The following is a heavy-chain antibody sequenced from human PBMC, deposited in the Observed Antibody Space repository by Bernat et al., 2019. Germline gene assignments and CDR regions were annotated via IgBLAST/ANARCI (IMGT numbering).Heavy chain of an antibody. V-gene: IGHV3-30-3*01. Sequence: QVQLVESGGGVVQPGRSLRLSCAASGFTFSSYAMHWVRQAPVKGLEWVAVISYDGSNKYYAETGKGRVTISRDTSKNTLYLQMNSLRAEDTAVDYCARVREGDSSSDYYYGMDVWGQGTTVTVSS. D-gene: IGHD6-6*01. CDR3: ARVREGDSSSDYYYGMDV. J-gene: IGHJ6*02. CDR2: ISYDGSNK. CDR1: GFTFSSYA.